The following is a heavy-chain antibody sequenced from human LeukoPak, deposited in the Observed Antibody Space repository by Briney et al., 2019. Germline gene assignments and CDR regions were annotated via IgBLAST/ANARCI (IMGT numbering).Heavy chain of an antibody. J-gene: IGHJ5*02. V-gene: IGHV3-23*01. Sequence: GGSLRLSCAASGFTFSTCPLAWVRQAPGKGLEWVSTISFSGDATYYADSVKGRFTISRDNSKNTLYLQMNSLRAEDTAVYYCAKDPYPVDYGYGSWFDPWGQGTLVTVSS. CDR2: ISFSGDAT. D-gene: IGHD3-10*01. CDR3: AKDPYPVDYGYGSWFDP. CDR1: GFTFSTCP.